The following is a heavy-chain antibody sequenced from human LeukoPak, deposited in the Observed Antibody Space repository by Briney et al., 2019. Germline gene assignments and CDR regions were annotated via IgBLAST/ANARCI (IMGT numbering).Heavy chain of an antibody. CDR3: ARGRGGGEPFDY. CDR1: GCSIRSYY. J-gene: IGHJ4*02. D-gene: IGHD3-16*01. Sequence: PETLSLTRSGCSIRSYYRCWLPQPPGQGQEWIGYAYSSGSTNYNPFLRSRVTISVDTSKNKFSLKLTSVTAADTAVYYCARGRGGGEPFDYWGQGTLVTVSS. V-gene: IGHV4-59*01. CDR2: AYSSGST.